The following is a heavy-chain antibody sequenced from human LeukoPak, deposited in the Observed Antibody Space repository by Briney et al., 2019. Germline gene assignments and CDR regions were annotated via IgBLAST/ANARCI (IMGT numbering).Heavy chain of an antibody. CDR1: GYSINSGYY. J-gene: IGHJ4*02. V-gene: IGHV4-38-2*02. D-gene: IGHD3-10*01. Sequence: SETLSLTCTVSGYSINSGYYWGWIRQPPGKGLEWIAIIYHSGSTYYNPSLKSRVTISVDTSKNQFSLNLSSVTAADTAVYYCARDLAIRAFDYWGQGTLVTVSS. CDR2: IYHSGST. CDR3: ARDLAIRAFDY.